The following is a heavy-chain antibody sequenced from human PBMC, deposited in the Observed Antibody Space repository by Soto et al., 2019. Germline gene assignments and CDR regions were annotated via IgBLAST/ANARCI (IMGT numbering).Heavy chain of an antibody. CDR1: GDSISGFY. V-gene: IGHV4-59*08. J-gene: IGHJ4*02. Sequence: PSETLSLTCTVSGDSISGFYWSWIRQPPGKGLEWIGCISYSGSTNYNPSLKSRVTISVDTSKNQFSLKLSSVTAADTALYYSARQIAAAGTFDYWGQGALVTVSS. CDR3: ARQIAAAGTFDY. CDR2: ISYSGST. D-gene: IGHD6-13*01.